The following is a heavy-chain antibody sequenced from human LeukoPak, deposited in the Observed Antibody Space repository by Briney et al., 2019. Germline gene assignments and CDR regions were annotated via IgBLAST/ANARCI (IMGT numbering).Heavy chain of an antibody. CDR2: IYYSGST. Sequence: SETLSLTCTVSGGSISSYYWSWIRQPPGKGLEWIGYIYYSGSTNYNPSLKSRVTISVDTSKNQFSLKLSSVTAADTAVYYCARTNNWNDHYFDYWGQGTLVTVSS. CDR1: GGSISSYY. V-gene: IGHV4-59*01. J-gene: IGHJ4*02. CDR3: ARTNNWNDHYFDY. D-gene: IGHD1-20*01.